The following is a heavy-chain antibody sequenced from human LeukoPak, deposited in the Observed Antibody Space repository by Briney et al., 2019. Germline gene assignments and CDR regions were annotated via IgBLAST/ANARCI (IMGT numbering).Heavy chain of an antibody. CDR1: GFAFSSYG. CDR3: ARHYGP. V-gene: IGHV4-39*01. CDR2: IYDSGST. D-gene: IGHD3-10*01. Sequence: PGGSLRLSCIASGFAFSSYGMNWVRQPPGKGLEWIGSIYDSGSTYYNPSLKSRVTISVDTSKNQFSLKLNSVTAADTAVYYCARHYGPWGQGTLVTVSS. J-gene: IGHJ5*02.